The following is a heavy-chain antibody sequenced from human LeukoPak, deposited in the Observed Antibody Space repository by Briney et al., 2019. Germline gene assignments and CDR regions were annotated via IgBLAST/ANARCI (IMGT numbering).Heavy chain of an antibody. CDR1: GFTFSSYS. V-gene: IGHV3-23*01. Sequence: PGGSLRLXCAASGFTFSSYSMNWVRQAPGKGLEWVSAISGSGGSTYYADSVKGRFTISRDNSKNTLYLQMNSLRAEDTAVYYCAKFAMIVVVTHFDYWGQGTLVTVSS. D-gene: IGHD3-22*01. CDR2: ISGSGGST. CDR3: AKFAMIVVVTHFDY. J-gene: IGHJ4*02.